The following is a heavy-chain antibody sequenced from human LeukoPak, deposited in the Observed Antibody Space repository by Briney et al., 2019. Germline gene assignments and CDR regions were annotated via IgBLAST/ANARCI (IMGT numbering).Heavy chain of an antibody. J-gene: IGHJ6*03. CDR3: ARDTPYCSGGSCYQNYYYYYMDV. CDR1: GFTFTSCW. D-gene: IGHD2-15*01. CDR2: IKQDGSEK. V-gene: IGHV3-7*01. Sequence: GGSLRLACAASGFTFTSCWMSWVRQAPGKGLEWVANIKQDGSEKYYVDSVKGRFSISRDNAKNSLYLQMNSLRAEDTAVYYCARDTPYCSGGSCYQNYYYYYMDVWGKGTTVTVSS.